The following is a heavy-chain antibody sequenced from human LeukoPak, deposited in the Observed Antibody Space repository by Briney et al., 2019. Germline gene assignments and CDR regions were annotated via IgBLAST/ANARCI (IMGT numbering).Heavy chain of an antibody. Sequence: SETLSLTCAVYGGSFSGYYWGWIRQPPGKGLEWIGEINHSGSTNYNPSLKSRVTISVDTSKNQFSLKLSSVTAADTAVYYCASRYYDFSYGMDVWGQGTTVTVSS. V-gene: IGHV4-34*01. CDR3: ASRYYDFSYGMDV. CDR2: INHSGST. D-gene: IGHD3-3*01. CDR1: GGSFSGYY. J-gene: IGHJ6*02.